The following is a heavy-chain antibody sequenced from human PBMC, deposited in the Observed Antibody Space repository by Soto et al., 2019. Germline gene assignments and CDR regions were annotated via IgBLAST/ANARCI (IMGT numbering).Heavy chain of an antibody. CDR3: ARVAAANYGLDV. Sequence: PSETLSLTCAVSGGSISSSDWWSWVRQPPGKRLEWIGEVYHSGGANYNPSLKSRVTISVDKSKNQFSLKLTSVTAADTALYYCARVAAANYGLDVWGQGTTVTVSS. CDR2: VYHSGGA. J-gene: IGHJ6*02. D-gene: IGHD6-13*01. CDR1: GGSISSSDW. V-gene: IGHV4-4*02.